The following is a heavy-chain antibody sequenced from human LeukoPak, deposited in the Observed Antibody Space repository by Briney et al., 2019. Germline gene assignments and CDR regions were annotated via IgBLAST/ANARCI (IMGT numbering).Heavy chain of an antibody. CDR2: ISSDGVEK. CDR1: RFTFSDFV. V-gene: IGHV3-30*04. CDR3: AREGHYDILTGYFPFEYYFYYLDV. Sequence: GESLTLSCAASRFTFSDFVIHWVRQAPGKGLEWVAAISSDGVEKHYADSVKGRFTISRDNSKSTLYLQMNSLRAEDTALYYCAREGHYDILTGYFPFEYYFYYLDVLGKGTTVTVSS. J-gene: IGHJ6*03. D-gene: IGHD3-9*01.